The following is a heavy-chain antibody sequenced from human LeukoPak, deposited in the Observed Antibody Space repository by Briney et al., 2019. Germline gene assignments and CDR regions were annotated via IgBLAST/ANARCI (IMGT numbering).Heavy chain of an antibody. Sequence: PGGSLRLSCAASGFTFSSYAMHWVRQAPGKGLEWVAVISYDGSNKYYADSVKGRFTISRDNSKNTLYLQMNSLRAEDTAVYYCAREFAIVGAFDYWGQGTLVTVSS. CDR3: AREFAIVGAFDY. V-gene: IGHV3-30-3*01. J-gene: IGHJ4*02. CDR1: GFTFSSYA. D-gene: IGHD1-26*01. CDR2: ISYDGSNK.